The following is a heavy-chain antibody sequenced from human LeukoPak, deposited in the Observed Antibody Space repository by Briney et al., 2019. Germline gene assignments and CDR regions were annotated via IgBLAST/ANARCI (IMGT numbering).Heavy chain of an antibody. CDR2: IYYSGST. V-gene: IGHV4-39*01. CDR3: ARPYDYIWGSYRYRANDAFDI. Sequence: SGTLSLTCTVSGGSISSSSYYWGWIRQPPGKGLEWIGSIYYSGSTYYNPSLKSRVTISVDTSKNQFSLKLSSVTAADTAVYYCARPYDYIWGSYRYRANDAFDIWGQGTMVTVSS. D-gene: IGHD3-16*02. J-gene: IGHJ3*02. CDR1: GGSISSSSYY.